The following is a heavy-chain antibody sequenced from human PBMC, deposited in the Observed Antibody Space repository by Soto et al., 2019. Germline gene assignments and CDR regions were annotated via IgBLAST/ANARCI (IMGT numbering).Heavy chain of an antibody. CDR3: ASVGATQYYYGLDV. J-gene: IGHJ6*02. Sequence: EVQLVESGGGLVEPGGSLRLSCTASGFTFSSYTMNWVRQAPGKGLEWVSYISTSSSDKFYADSVKGRFTISRDNAKNSLYLQMNSLRDEDAAVYYCASVGATQYYYGLDVWGQGTTVTVSS. CDR2: ISTSSSDK. V-gene: IGHV3-48*02. CDR1: GFTFSSYT.